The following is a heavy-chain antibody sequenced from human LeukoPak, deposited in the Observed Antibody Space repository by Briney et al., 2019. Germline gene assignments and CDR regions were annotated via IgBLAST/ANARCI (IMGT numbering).Heavy chain of an antibody. CDR1: GGTFSSYA. D-gene: IGHD3-22*01. J-gene: IGHJ4*02. Sequence: SVKVSCKASGGTFSSYAISWVRQAPGQGLEWMGGIIPIFGTANYAQKCQGRVTITTDESTSTAYMELSSLRSEDTAVYYCARDLHDYYDSSGWGQGTLVTVSS. V-gene: IGHV1-69*05. CDR2: IIPIFGTA. CDR3: ARDLHDYYDSSG.